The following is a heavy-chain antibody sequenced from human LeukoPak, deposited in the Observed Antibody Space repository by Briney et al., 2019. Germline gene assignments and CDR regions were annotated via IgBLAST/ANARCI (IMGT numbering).Heavy chain of an antibody. CDR2: MNPNSGNT. CDR3: ARGVGEYPNWFDP. J-gene: IGHJ5*02. Sequence: ASVKVSCTASGYTFTSYDINWVRQATGQGLEWMGWMNPNSGNTGYAQKFQGRVTMTRNTSISTAYMELSSLRSVDTAVYYCARGVGEYPNWFDPWGQGTLVTVSS. D-gene: IGHD2/OR15-2a*01. V-gene: IGHV1-8*01. CDR1: GYTFTSYD.